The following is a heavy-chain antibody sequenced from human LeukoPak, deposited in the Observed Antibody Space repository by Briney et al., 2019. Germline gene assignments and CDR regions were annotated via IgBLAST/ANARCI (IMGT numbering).Heavy chain of an antibody. V-gene: IGHV3-30-3*01. CDR2: ISYDGSNK. CDR3: ARDGTNYYDSSGYDY. D-gene: IGHD3-22*01. CDR1: GFTFSSYA. J-gene: IGHJ4*02. Sequence: GGSLRLSCAASGFTFSSYAMHWVRQAPGKGLEWVAVISYDGSNKYYADSVKGRFTISRDNSKNTLYLQMNSLRAEDTAVYYCARDGTNYYDSSGYDYWGQGTLVTVSS.